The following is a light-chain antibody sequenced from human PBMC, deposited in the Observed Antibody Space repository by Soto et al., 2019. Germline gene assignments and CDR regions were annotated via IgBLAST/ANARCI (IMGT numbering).Light chain of an antibody. CDR1: SSDVGGYDY. V-gene: IGLV2-14*03. Sequence: QSALTQPASVSGSPGQSITISCTGSSSDVGGYDYVSWFQQHPNKAPKLIVYDVSNRPSGISFRFSGSKSGNTASLTISGLQAEDEADYYCRSYTSSATDVFGTGTKVTVL. CDR2: DVS. CDR3: RSYTSSATDV. J-gene: IGLJ1*01.